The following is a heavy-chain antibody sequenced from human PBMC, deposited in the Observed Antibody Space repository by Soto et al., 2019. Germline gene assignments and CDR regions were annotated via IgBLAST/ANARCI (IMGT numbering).Heavy chain of an antibody. CDR2: ISAYNGNT. CDR3: ARTLGYCSSTSCYASDFDY. V-gene: IGHV1-18*01. CDR1: GYTFTSYG. D-gene: IGHD2-2*01. J-gene: IGHJ4*02. Sequence: ASVKVSCKASGYTFTSYGISWVRQAPGQGLEWMGWISAYNGNTNYAQKLQGRVTMTTDTSTSTAYMELRSLRSDDTAVYYCARTLGYCSSTSCYASDFDYWGQGTLVTVSS.